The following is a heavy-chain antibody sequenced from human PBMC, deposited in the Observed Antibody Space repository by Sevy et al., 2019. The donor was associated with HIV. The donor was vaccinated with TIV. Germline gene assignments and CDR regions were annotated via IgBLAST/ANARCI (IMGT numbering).Heavy chain of an antibody. J-gene: IGHJ6*03. V-gene: IGHV3-23*01. Sequence: GGSLRLSCAASGFTFSSYAMSWVRQAPGKGLEWVSAISGSGGSTYYADSVKGRFTISRDNSKNTLYLQMNSLRAEDTAVYYCAKDSSRWAYGSASYLGYMDVWGKGTTVTVSS. CDR2: ISGSGGST. CDR3: AKDSSRWAYGSASYLGYMDV. CDR1: GFTFSSYA. D-gene: IGHD3-10*01.